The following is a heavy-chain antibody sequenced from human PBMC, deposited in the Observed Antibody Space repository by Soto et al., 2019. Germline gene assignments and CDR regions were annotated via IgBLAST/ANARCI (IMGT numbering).Heavy chain of an antibody. D-gene: IGHD3-22*01. J-gene: IGHJ4*02. CDR2: INHSGST. CDR3: ARSYYYDSSGYRT. V-gene: IGHV4-34*01. CDR1: GGSISSYY. Sequence: SQTLSLTCTVSGGSISSYYWSWIRQPPGKGLEWIGEINHSGSTNYNPSLKSRVTISVDTSKNQFSLKLSSVTAADTAVYYCARSYYYDSSGYRTWGQGTLVTVSS.